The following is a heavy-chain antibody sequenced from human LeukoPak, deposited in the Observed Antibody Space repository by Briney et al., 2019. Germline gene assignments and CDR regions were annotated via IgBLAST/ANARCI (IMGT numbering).Heavy chain of an antibody. CDR1: GFTFSSYA. Sequence: GGSLRLSCAASGFTFSSYAMSWVRQAPGKGLEWVSAISGSGGSTYYADSVKGRFSIPRDNSKNTLYLQMNSLRAEDTAVFYCAKGRYYFDYWGQGTLVTVSS. CDR3: AKGRYYFDY. J-gene: IGHJ4*02. V-gene: IGHV3-23*01. CDR2: ISGSGGST. D-gene: IGHD2-2*01.